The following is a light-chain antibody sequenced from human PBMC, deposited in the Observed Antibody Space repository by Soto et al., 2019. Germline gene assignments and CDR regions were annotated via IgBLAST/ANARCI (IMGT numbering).Light chain of an antibody. Sequence: QSALTQPPSASGSPGQSVTISCIGTSSDVGGYNYVPWYQQHPGKAPKLVIYEVSKRPSGVPDRFSGSKSGNTASLTVSGLQAEDEADYYCSSYAASNNLGVFGGGTKLTVL. CDR3: SSYAASNNLGV. CDR1: SSDVGGYNY. CDR2: EVS. V-gene: IGLV2-8*01. J-gene: IGLJ2*01.